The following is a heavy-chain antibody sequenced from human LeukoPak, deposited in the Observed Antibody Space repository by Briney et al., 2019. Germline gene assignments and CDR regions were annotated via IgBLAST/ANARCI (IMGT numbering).Heavy chain of an antibody. CDR2: ISGGSSTI. CDR3: ARAYYYGSGSYSFDY. V-gene: IGHV3-48*02. J-gene: IGHJ4*02. Sequence: GGSLRLSCAASAFTFSYYSMNWVRQAPGKGQEWGSYISGGSSTIYYADSVKGRYAISRDNGKNSLYLQMNSLRDEDTDVYYCARAYYYGSGSYSFDYWGQGTLLTVSS. CDR1: AFTFSYYS. D-gene: IGHD3-10*01.